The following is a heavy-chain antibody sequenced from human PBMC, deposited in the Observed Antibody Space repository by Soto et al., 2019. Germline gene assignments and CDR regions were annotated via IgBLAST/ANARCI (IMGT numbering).Heavy chain of an antibody. Sequence: ASVKVSCKASGGTFSSYAISWVRQAPGQGLEWMGGIIPIFGTANYAQKFQGRVTITADESTSTAYMELSSLRSEDTAVYYCARPAYCSGGSCYHSHYYYGMDVWGQGTTVTVSS. V-gene: IGHV1-69*13. J-gene: IGHJ6*02. D-gene: IGHD2-15*01. CDR2: IIPIFGTA. CDR3: ARPAYCSGGSCYHSHYYYGMDV. CDR1: GGTFSSYA.